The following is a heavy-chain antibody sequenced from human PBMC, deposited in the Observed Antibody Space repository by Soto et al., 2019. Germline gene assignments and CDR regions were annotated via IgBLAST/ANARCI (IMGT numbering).Heavy chain of an antibody. J-gene: IGHJ6*02. CDR1: GYTFTSYG. CDR3: ARDQVQVIAVAASSTYYYYYGMDV. Sequence: QVQLVQSGAEVKKPGASVKVSCKASGYTFTSYGISWVRQAPGQGLEWMGWISAYNGNTNYAQKLQGRVTMTTDTSTSTAYMELRSLRSDDTAVYYCARDQVQVIAVAASSTYYYYYGMDVWGQGTTVTVSS. CDR2: ISAYNGNT. V-gene: IGHV1-18*04. D-gene: IGHD6-19*01.